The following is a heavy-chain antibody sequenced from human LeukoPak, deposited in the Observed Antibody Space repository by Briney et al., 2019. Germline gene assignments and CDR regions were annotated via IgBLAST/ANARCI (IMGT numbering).Heavy chain of an antibody. D-gene: IGHD3-10*01. V-gene: IGHV4-39*07. Sequence: PSETLSLTCCVSGASISSTSYYWGLIRRPPGKGLEWIGSISYSGTTFYSPSLESRVTISADTSKNQFSLKLSSVTATDTAVYYCARIGVRSVIIFGVFDYWGQGIRVTVSS. CDR3: ARIGVRSVIIFGVFDY. CDR1: GASISSTSYY. CDR2: ISYSGTT. J-gene: IGHJ4*02.